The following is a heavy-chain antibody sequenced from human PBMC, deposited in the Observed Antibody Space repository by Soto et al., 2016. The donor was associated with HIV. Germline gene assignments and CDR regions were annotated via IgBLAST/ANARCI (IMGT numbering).Heavy chain of an antibody. CDR3: ASDYGDSAFDY. CDR2: ISWDGGST. V-gene: IGHV3-43*01. CDR1: GFTFDDYT. D-gene: IGHD4-17*01. Sequence: EVQLVESGGVVVQPGGSLRLSCAASGFTFDDYTMHWVRQAPGKGLEWVSLISWDGGSTYYADSVKGRFTISRDNSKNSLYLQMNSLRTEDTALYYCASDYGDSAFDYWGQGTLVTVSS. J-gene: IGHJ4*02.